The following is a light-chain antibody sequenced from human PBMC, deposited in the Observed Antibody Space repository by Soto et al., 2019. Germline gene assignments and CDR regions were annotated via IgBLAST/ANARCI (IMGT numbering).Light chain of an antibody. Sequence: QSALTQPRSVSGSPGQSVTISCTGTSSDVGGYDFVSWYQQHPGKAPKLMIYDVSKRPSGVPDRFSGSKSANSASLTISGLQAVDEALYYCCSYAGSYNLGVFGGGTKLTVL. CDR3: CSYAGSYNLGV. J-gene: IGLJ3*02. V-gene: IGLV2-11*01. CDR2: DVS. CDR1: SSDVGGYDF.